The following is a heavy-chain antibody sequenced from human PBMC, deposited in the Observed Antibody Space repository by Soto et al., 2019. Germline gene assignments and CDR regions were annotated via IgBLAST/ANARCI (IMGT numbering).Heavy chain of an antibody. CDR3: VRYKLSTRISSDY. CDR1: GYSFNNKW. Sequence: GESLKISCKGFGYSFNNKWIGWVRQVPGKGLEWMSIINTSNSYTRYSPALQGQVSITVDKSISTAYLQWSSLKASVSAIYYCVRYKLSTRISSDYWGQGTLVTVSS. CDR2: INTSNSYT. V-gene: IGHV5-51*01. J-gene: IGHJ4*02. D-gene: IGHD1-20*01.